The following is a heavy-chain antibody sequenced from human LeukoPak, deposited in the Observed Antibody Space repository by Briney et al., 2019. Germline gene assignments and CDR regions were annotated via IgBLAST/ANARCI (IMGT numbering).Heavy chain of an antibody. Sequence: AGGSLRLSCAASGFTFSNYWMHWVRQAPGKGLVWVSRINGDGSRTIYADSVNGRFTISRDNAKNTLYLQMNSLRVDDTAVYYCTRAGQAYGLDHWGQGNLVTVSS. CDR3: TRAGQAYGLDH. CDR2: INGDGSRT. J-gene: IGHJ4*02. D-gene: IGHD3-10*01. V-gene: IGHV3-74*01. CDR1: GFTFSNYW.